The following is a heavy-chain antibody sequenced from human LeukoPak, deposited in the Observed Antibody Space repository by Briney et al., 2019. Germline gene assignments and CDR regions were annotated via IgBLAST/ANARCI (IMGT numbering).Heavy chain of an antibody. Sequence: GGSLRLSCAASGFTFSSYEMNWVRQAPGKGLEWVSAITGSGGGSYYADSVKGRFTISRDNSRNTLYLQMNSLRAEDTALYYCARLASAPSSVDYWGQGNLVTVSS. CDR2: ITGSGGGS. CDR1: GFTFSSYE. D-gene: IGHD3-3*02. V-gene: IGHV3-23*01. CDR3: ARLASAPSSVDY. J-gene: IGHJ4*02.